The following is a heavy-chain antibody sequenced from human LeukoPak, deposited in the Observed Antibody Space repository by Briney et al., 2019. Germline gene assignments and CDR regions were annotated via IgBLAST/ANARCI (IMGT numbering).Heavy chain of an antibody. CDR1: GFTFSSYS. Sequence: PRGSLRLSCAASGFTFSSYSMNWVRQAPGKGLEWVSSISSSSSYIYYADSVKGRFTISRDNAKNSLYLQMNSLRAEDTAVYYCARDAIGSGSYYPYWYFDLWGRGTLVTVSS. CDR2: ISSSSSYI. V-gene: IGHV3-21*01. J-gene: IGHJ2*01. D-gene: IGHD3-10*01. CDR3: ARDAIGSGSYYPYWYFDL.